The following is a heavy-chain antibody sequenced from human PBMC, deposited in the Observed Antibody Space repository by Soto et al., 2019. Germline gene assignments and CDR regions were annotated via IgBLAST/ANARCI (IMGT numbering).Heavy chain of an antibody. Sequence: EVQLVQSGAEVKKPGESLKISCKGSGYSFSNYWIAWVRQMPGKGLEWMGIIFPADSDTKYSPSFQGQVTISADKSISTVYLQWSSLKASDTDMYYCASSVVVPSTMNYFDYWGQGSLVTVSS. CDR1: GYSFSNYW. J-gene: IGHJ4*02. CDR2: IFPADSDT. CDR3: ASSVVVPSTMNYFDY. V-gene: IGHV5-51*01. D-gene: IGHD2-15*01.